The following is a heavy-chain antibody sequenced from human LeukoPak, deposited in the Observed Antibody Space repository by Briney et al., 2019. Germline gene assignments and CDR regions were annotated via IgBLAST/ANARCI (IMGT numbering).Heavy chain of an antibody. J-gene: IGHJ4*02. V-gene: IGHV3-30*18. Sequence: GRSLRLSCAASGFAFSNYVMHWVRQAPGKGLEWVAVISYDGSNIYSADSVKGRFTTSRDNSKNTLYLQMNSLRAEDTAVYYCAKDPRSDGDYGFYFDYWGQGTLVTVSS. D-gene: IGHD4-17*01. CDR1: GFAFSNYV. CDR3: AKDPRSDGDYGFYFDY. CDR2: ISYDGSNI.